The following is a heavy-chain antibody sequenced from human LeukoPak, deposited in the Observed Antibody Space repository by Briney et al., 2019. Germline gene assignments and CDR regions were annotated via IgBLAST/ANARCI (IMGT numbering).Heavy chain of an antibody. CDR3: ARDGDYGDFGPRNKLRNYYYGLDV. CDR2: ISYIGST. V-gene: IGHV4-59*01. CDR1: GGSISSYY. D-gene: IGHD4-17*01. J-gene: IGHJ6*02. Sequence: SETLSLTCTVSGGSISSYYWSWIRQPPGKGLEWIGYISYIGSTNYNPSLKSRVTISVDTSKNQFSLKLSSVTAADTAVYYCARDGDYGDFGPRNKLRNYYYGLDVWGQGTTVTVSS.